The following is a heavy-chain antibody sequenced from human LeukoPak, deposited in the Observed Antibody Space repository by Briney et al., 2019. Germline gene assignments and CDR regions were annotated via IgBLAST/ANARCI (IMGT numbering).Heavy chain of an antibody. V-gene: IGHV3-20*01. Sequence: GGSLRLSCAASGFTFDDYGMSWVRQAPGKGLEWVSGINWHGGSTGYADSVEGRFTISRDNAKNSLYLQMNSLRAEDTALYHCASRAAAGTEWDYWGQGTLVTVSS. D-gene: IGHD6-13*01. CDR3: ASRAAAGTEWDY. CDR1: GFTFDDYG. CDR2: INWHGGST. J-gene: IGHJ4*02.